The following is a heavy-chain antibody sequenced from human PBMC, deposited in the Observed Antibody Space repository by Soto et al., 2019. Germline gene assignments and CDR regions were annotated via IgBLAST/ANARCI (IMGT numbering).Heavy chain of an antibody. CDR2: IYYTGSI. V-gene: IGHV4-59*01. Sequence: SETLSLTCTVSGGSISSYYWSWIRQPPGKGLEWIGYIYYTGSIKYNPSLKRRVTTSVDTSKNQFSLRLSSVTAADTAVYYCARGPWNADFDYWGQGIVVTVSS. D-gene: IGHD1-1*01. CDR3: ARGPWNADFDY. J-gene: IGHJ4*02. CDR1: GGSISSYY.